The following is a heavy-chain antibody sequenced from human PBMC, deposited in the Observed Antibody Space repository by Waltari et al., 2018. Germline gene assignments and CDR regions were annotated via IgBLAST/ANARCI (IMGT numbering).Heavy chain of an antibody. CDR1: GFTFDDYA. D-gene: IGHD2-8*01. Sequence: EVQLVESGGGLVQPGRSLRLSCAASGFTFDDYAMHWVRQAPGKGLEWVSGISWNSGSRGYADSVKGRFTISRDNAKNSLYWQMNSLRAEDTAVYYCAKDCTRRGVGFRDYWGQGTLVTVSS. V-gene: IGHV3-9*01. J-gene: IGHJ4*02. CDR3: AKDCTRRGVGFRDY. CDR2: ISWNSGSR.